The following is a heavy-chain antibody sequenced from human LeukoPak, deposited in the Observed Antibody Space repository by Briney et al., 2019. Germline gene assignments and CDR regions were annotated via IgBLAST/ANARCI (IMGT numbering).Heavy chain of an antibody. CDR1: GFTFSTQW. CDR2: IRQDGSET. D-gene: IGHD1-26*01. V-gene: IGHV3-7*01. J-gene: IGHJ4*02. Sequence: GGSLRLSCTASGFTFSTQWMSWVRQALGKGLEWVANIRQDGSETQYVDSMKGRFTISRDNAKNSLYLQMNSLRAEDTAMYYCVTTTRSRAVDYWGQGTLVTVSS. CDR3: VTTTRSRAVDY.